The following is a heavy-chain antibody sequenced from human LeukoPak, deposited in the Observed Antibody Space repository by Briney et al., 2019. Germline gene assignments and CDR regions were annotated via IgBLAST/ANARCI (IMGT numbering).Heavy chain of an antibody. Sequence: GGSLRLSCTDAGFTFSSYGMHWIRQAPGKGLEWVAVISYDGSNRYFGDSVKGRFTISRDNPKNTLYLQMNSLRAEDTAVYYCAKSSTVTTQQRGYFDYWGQGTLVTVSS. CDR3: AKSSTVTTQQRGYFDY. D-gene: IGHD4-11*01. J-gene: IGHJ4*02. CDR1: GFTFSSYG. CDR2: ISYDGSNR. V-gene: IGHV3-30*18.